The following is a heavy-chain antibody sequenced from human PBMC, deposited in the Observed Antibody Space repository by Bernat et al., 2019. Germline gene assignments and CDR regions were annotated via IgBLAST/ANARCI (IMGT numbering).Heavy chain of an antibody. Sequence: EMQLVESGGGLVKPGGSLRLSCTASGFTFSDFSMNWVRQAPGKGLEWLSYISRISSHIYYADSVKGRFTISRDNAKSTLYLQMNSLRADDPAVYYCAGGPADSLTRNWFDPWGQGTLVTVSS. CDR1: GFTFSDFS. J-gene: IGHJ5*02. CDR3: AGGPADSLTRNWFDP. CDR2: ISRISSHI. V-gene: IGHV3-21*05. D-gene: IGHD4-4*01.